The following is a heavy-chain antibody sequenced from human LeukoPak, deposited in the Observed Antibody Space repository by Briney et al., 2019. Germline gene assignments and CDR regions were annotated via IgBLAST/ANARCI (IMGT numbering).Heavy chain of an antibody. V-gene: IGHV3-21*01. J-gene: IGHJ4*02. CDR1: GFTFSSYS. D-gene: IGHD2-15*01. CDR3: ARDRGMVAFDY. Sequence: GGSLRLSCAASGFTFSSYSMNWVRQAPGKGLEWVSSISSSGYISYADSVRGRFTISRDNAKNSVYLQINSLRAEDTAVYYCARDRGMVAFDYWGQGTLVTVSS. CDR2: ISSSGYI.